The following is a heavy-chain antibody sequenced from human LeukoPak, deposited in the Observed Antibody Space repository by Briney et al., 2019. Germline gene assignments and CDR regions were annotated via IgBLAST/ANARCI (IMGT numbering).Heavy chain of an antibody. Sequence: SVKVSCKTSGGTFNIHAINWVRQAPGQGLEWMGVIIPIFGTANYAQKFVGRVTLTADESTSTAYMEMNSLTSEDTAVYYCSRERAAAGGGDYWGQGTLVTVSS. D-gene: IGHD6-13*01. J-gene: IGHJ4*02. V-gene: IGHV1-69*13. CDR1: GGTFNIHA. CDR3: SRERAAAGGGDY. CDR2: IIPIFGTA.